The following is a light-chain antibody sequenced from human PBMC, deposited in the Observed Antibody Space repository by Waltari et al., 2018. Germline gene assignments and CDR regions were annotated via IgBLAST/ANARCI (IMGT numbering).Light chain of an antibody. CDR2: GVS. CDR3: ISFTSSNTWV. Sequence: QSALTQPASVSGSPRQSITISCTGTSSDIGAYNYVSCYQQHSGKAPKLVIFGVSDRPTGVSNRFSGSKSGNTASLTISGLQAEDEADYYCISFTSSNTWVFGGGTRVTVL. J-gene: IGLJ3*02. CDR1: SSDIGAYNY. V-gene: IGLV2-14*01.